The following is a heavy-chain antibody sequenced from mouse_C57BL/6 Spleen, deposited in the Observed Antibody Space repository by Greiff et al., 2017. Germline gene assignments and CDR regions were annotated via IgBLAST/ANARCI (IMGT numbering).Heavy chain of an antibody. D-gene: IGHD2-4*01. CDR1: GYTFTDYY. V-gene: IGHV1-19*01. J-gene: IGHJ3*01. CDR2: INPYNGGT. CDR3: ARSYDCNGAWVAY. Sequence: VQLQQSGPVLVKPGASVKMSCKASGYTFTDYYMNWVKQSHGKSLEWIGVINPYNGGTSYNQKFKGKATLTVDKSSSTAYMELISLTSEDSAVYYCARSYDCNGAWVAYWGQGTLVTVSA.